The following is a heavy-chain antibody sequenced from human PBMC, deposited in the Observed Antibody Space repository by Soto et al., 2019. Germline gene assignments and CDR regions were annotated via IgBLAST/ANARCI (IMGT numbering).Heavy chain of an antibody. J-gene: IGHJ6*04. V-gene: IGHV1-69*13. CDR1: GSTFSSYA. CDR2: IIPIFGTA. D-gene: IGHD3-3*01. CDR3: ARRYHFWSGYWPGHYCYGMDV. Sequence: GASVKVSCKASGSTFSSYAISWVRQAPGQGLEWMGGIIPIFGTANYAQKFQGRVTITADESTSTAYMELSSLRSEDTAVYYCARRYHFWSGYWPGHYCYGMDVWGKGTTVTV.